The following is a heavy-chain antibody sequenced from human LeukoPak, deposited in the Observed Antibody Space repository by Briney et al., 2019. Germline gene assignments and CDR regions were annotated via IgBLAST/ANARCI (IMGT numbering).Heavy chain of an antibody. CDR2: ISSSGSTI. J-gene: IGHJ1*01. V-gene: IGHV3-48*03. CDR3: ATNLIGAGEYFQQ. D-gene: IGHD2/OR15-2a*01. Sequence: HPGGSLRLSCAASGFTFSSYEMNWVRQAPGKGLEWVSYISSSGSTIYYADSVKGRFISSRDNTKNSLYLQMNSLGAEDTAVYYCATNLIGAGEYFQQWDQGTLVTVSS. CDR1: GFTFSSYE.